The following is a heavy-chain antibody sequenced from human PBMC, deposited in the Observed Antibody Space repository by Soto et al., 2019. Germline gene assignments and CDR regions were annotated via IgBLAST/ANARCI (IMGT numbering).Heavy chain of an antibody. D-gene: IGHD3-10*01. CDR3: ARDRRYYYGSGSPPGGYYYYGMDV. V-gene: IGHV4-59*01. CDR1: GGSISSYY. Sequence: TSETLSLTCTVSGGSISSYYWSWIRQPPGKGLEWIGYIYYSGSTNYNPSLKSRVTISVDTSKNQFSLKLSSVTAADTAVYYCARDRRYYYGSGSPPGGYYYYGMDVWGQGTTVTVSS. J-gene: IGHJ6*02. CDR2: IYYSGST.